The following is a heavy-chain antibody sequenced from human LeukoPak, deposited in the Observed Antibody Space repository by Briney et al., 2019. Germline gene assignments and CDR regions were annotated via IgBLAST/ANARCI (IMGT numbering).Heavy chain of an antibody. J-gene: IGHJ4*02. CDR3: ARGYYYYDSSGYYGGYYFDY. D-gene: IGHD3-22*01. CDR2: IYGSGST. Sequence: SETLSLTCTVSGGSISSYYWSWIRQPPGKGLEWIGHIYGSGSTNYNPSLKSRVTLSVDTSKNQFSLKLSSVTAADTAVYYCARGYYYYDSSGYYGGYYFDYWGQGTLITVSS. V-gene: IGHV4-59*01. CDR1: GGSISSYY.